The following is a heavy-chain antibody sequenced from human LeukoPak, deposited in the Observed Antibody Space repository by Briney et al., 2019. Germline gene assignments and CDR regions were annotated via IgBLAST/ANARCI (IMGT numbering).Heavy chain of an antibody. D-gene: IGHD4-17*01. CDR3: ARDRGTAVTVFDY. CDR1: GYTFTNYG. V-gene: IGHV1-18*01. CDR2: ISAYNGNT. J-gene: IGHJ4*02. Sequence: ASVTVSCKASGYTFTNYGISWVRQAPGQGLEWMGWISAYNGNTNYAQKLQGRVTMTTDTSTSTAYMELRNLRSDDTAVYYCARDRGTAVTVFDYWGQGTLVPVSS.